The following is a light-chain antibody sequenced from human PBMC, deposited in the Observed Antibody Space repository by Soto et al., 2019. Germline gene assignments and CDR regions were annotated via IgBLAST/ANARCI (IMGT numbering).Light chain of an antibody. CDR1: QSVSRR. CDR3: HTYNSDSLHT. J-gene: IGKJ2*01. Sequence: DIQMTQSLSTLSASVGDRITITCRASQSVSRRLAWFQQKPGKAPKLLIYDASRLESGVPSRFSGRGSGTEFTLTISSLQPDDCATYYCHTYNSDSLHTVGQGTKVDVK. CDR2: DAS. V-gene: IGKV1-5*01.